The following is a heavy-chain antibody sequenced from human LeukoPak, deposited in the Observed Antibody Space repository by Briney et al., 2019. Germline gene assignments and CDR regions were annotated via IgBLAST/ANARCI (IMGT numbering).Heavy chain of an antibody. CDR3: ARQSSTYYYDSSGYGDAFDI. J-gene: IGHJ3*02. Sequence: SETLSLTCTVSGGSISSYYWSWIRQPPGKGLEWIGYIYYSGSTNYNPSLKSRVTISVDTSKNQFSLKLSSVTAADTAVYYRARQSSTYYYDSSGYGDAFDIWGQGTMVTVSS. CDR2: IYYSGST. D-gene: IGHD3-22*01. V-gene: IGHV4-59*08. CDR1: GGSISSYY.